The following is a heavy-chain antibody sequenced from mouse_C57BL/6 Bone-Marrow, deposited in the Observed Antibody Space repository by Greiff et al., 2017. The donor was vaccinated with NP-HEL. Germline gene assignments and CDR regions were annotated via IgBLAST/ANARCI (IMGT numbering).Heavy chain of an antibody. J-gene: IGHJ2*01. D-gene: IGHD4-1*01. V-gene: IGHV1-81*01. CDR3: ARGTGTGFDY. CDR1: GYTFTSYG. CDR2: IYPRSGNT. Sequence: VKLMESGAELARPGASVKLSCKASGYTFTSYGISWVKQRTGQGLEWIGEIYPRSGNTYYNEKFKGKATLTADKSSSTAYMELRSLTSEDSAVYFCARGTGTGFDYWGQGTTLTVSS.